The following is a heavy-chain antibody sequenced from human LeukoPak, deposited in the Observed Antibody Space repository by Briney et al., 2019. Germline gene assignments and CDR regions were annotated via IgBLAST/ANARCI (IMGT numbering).Heavy chain of an antibody. J-gene: IGHJ6*02. D-gene: IGHD2-2*01. CDR2: MCECDST. CDR1: GGSISSYY. Sequence: SETLSLTCTVSGGSISSYYWSWVRQPPGKGLEWIGYMCECDSTNYNPSLKSRVTISVDTSKNQFSLKLSSVTAADTAVYYCARTDIVVVPAADDYYYYGMDVWGQGTTVTVSS. CDR3: ARTDIVVVPAADDYYYYGMDV. V-gene: IGHV4-59*01.